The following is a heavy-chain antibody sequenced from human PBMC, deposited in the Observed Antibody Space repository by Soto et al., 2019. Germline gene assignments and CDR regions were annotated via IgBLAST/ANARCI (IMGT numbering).Heavy chain of an antibody. J-gene: IGHJ6*02. CDR2: ISYDGSNK. D-gene: IGHD3-10*01. CDR3: AKDQLLWFGELSYGMDV. V-gene: IGHV3-30*18. CDR1: EFTFSSYA. Sequence: PGGSLRLSCAASEFTFSSYAMNWVRQAPGKGLEWVAVISYDGSNKYYADSVKGRFTISRDNSKNTLYLQMNSLRAEDTAVYYCAKDQLLWFGELSYGMDVWGQGTTVTVSS.